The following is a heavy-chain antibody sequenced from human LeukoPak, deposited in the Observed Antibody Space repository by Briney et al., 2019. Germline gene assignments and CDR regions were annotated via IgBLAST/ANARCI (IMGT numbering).Heavy chain of an antibody. CDR3: ATGSRRDGYNPYYYYYYGMDV. D-gene: IGHD5-24*01. CDR2: FDPEDGET. Sequence: ASVKVSCKVSGYTLTELSMHWVRQAPGKGLEWMGGFDPEDGETIYAQKFQGRVTMTEDTSTDTAYMELSSLRSVDTAVYYCATGSRRDGYNPYYYYYYGMDVWGQGTTVTVSS. CDR1: GYTLTELS. J-gene: IGHJ6*02. V-gene: IGHV1-24*01.